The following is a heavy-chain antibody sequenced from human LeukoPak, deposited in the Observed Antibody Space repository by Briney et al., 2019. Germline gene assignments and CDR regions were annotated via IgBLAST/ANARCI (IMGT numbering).Heavy chain of an antibody. CDR2: FDPEHDET. CDR3: ATRRGPNRMYYYMDV. D-gene: IGHD1-26*01. CDR1: GYILTGLS. V-gene: IGHV1-24*01. Sequence: ASVKVSCKVSGYILTGLSMHWVRQAPGKGLEWMGTFDPEHDETIYAQKFQGRVTMTEDTFTGTASMELSSLRSEDTAVYYCATRRGPNRMYYYMDVWGEGTTVIVSS. J-gene: IGHJ6*03.